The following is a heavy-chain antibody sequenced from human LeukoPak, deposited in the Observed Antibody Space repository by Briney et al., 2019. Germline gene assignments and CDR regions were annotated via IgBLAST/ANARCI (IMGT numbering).Heavy chain of an antibody. CDR3: TTTIYGSGKAGY. Sequence: GGSLRLSCAASGFTFSDSAIHWVRQASGKGLELVGRIRSSSNSYATEYAASLNGRFTISRDGSKNTAYLQMNSLKTEDTAVYYCTTTIYGSGKAGYWGQGTLVTVSS. J-gene: IGHJ4*02. CDR1: GFTFSDSA. D-gene: IGHD3-10*01. V-gene: IGHV3-73*01. CDR2: IRSSSNSYAT.